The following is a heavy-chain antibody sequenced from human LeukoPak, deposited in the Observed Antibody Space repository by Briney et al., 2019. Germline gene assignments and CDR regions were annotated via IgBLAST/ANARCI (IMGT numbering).Heavy chain of an antibody. CDR2: IIPIFGTA. D-gene: IGHD3-3*01. Sequence: SVKVSCKASGYTFSSYAISWVRQAPGQGLEWMGGIIPIFGTANYAQKFQGRVTITTDESTSTAYMELSSLRSEDTAVYYCARGYDFWSGYPFDYWGQGTLVTVSS. J-gene: IGHJ4*02. CDR3: ARGYDFWSGYPFDY. V-gene: IGHV1-69*05. CDR1: GYTFSSYA.